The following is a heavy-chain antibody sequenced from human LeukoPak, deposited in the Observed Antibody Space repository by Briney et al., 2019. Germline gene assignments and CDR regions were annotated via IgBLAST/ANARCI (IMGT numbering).Heavy chain of an antibody. D-gene: IGHD3-22*01. V-gene: IGHV1-24*01. CDR2: FDPENGET. Sequence: GASVKVSCKVSGYSLTELSMHWVRQAPGKGLEWMGSFDPENGETLYAQEFQGRVTLTEDTSADTAYLELSSLRSEDTALYYCTRSAVVPPYYFDYWGQGTLVTVSS. J-gene: IGHJ4*02. CDR1: GYSLTELS. CDR3: TRSAVVPPYYFDY.